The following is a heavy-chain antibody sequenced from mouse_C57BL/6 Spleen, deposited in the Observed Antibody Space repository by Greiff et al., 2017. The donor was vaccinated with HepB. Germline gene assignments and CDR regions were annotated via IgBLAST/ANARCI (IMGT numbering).Heavy chain of an antibody. J-gene: IGHJ3*01. CDR2: INPGSGGT. Sequence: VQLQQSGAELVRPGTSVKVSCKASGYAFTNYLIEWVKQRPGQGLEWIGVINPGSGGTNYNEKFKGKATLTADKSSSTAYMQLSSLTSEDSAVYFCARCSYDYDGEAWFAYWGQGTLVTVSA. CDR3: ARCSYDYDGEAWFAY. D-gene: IGHD2-4*01. CDR1: GYAFTNYL. V-gene: IGHV1-54*01.